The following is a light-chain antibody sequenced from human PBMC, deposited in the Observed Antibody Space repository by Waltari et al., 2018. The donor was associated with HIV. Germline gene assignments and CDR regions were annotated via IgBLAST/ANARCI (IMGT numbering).Light chain of an antibody. V-gene: IGLV2-8*01. CDR1: SSDVGDYNY. CDR2: EVN. Sequence: QSALTQPPSASGSPGQSVTISCTGISSDVGDYNYVSWYQQHPGKAPQLMIYEVNKRPSGVPDRFSGSKSVNTASLTVSGLQAEDEADYYCSSYVGSNRVFGGGTKLTVL. J-gene: IGLJ3*02. CDR3: SSYVGSNRV.